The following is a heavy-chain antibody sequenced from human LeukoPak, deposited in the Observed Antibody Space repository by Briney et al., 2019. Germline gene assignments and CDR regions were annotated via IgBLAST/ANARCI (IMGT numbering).Heavy chain of an antibody. CDR1: GFTFSSYW. D-gene: IGHD2-15*01. J-gene: IGHJ4*02. CDR2: IKQDGSEK. CDR3: ARAGNIVVVVAAHDY. Sequence: GGALRLSCAASGFTFSSYWMSWVRQAPGEGLEWVANIKQDGSEKYYVDSVKGGLTISRDNAKNSLYLQMNSMRPEDTAVYYCARAGNIVVVVAAHDYWGQGTLVTVSS. V-gene: IGHV3-7*03.